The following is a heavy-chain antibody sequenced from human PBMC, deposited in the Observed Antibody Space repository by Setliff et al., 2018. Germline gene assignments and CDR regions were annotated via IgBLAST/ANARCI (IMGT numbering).Heavy chain of an antibody. CDR2: IYYRGDT. J-gene: IGHJ4*02. Sequence: SETLSLTCTVSGASLSSGTYYWGWIRQPPGKGLEWIGRIYYRGDTYYNASLKGRLTISVDTAQNQFSLRLTSVTAADTAVYYCATSGFCGAGSCYSFDDWGQGALVTVSS. V-gene: IGHV4-39*01. CDR1: GASLSSGTYY. D-gene: IGHD2-15*01. CDR3: ATSGFCGAGSCYSFDD.